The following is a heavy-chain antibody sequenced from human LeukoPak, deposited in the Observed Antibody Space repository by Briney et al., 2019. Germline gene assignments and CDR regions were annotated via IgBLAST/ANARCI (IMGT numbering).Heavy chain of an antibody. CDR1: GFTFTSYG. J-gene: IGHJ5*02. V-gene: IGHV3-23*01. CDR2: ISGSGGST. Sequence: GGSLRLSCAASGFTFTSYGMSWVRQAPGKGLEWVSTISGSGGSTYYADSVKGRFTISRDNSRNTLYLQMNSLRAEDTAVYYCAKGGYSSGWRSWFDPWGQGTLVTVSS. CDR3: AKGGYSSGWRSWFDP. D-gene: IGHD6-19*01.